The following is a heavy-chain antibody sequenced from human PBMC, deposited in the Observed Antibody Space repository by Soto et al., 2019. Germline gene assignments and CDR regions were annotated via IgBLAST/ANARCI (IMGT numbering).Heavy chain of an antibody. V-gene: IGHV4-4*02. CDR1: GGSISSSNW. CDR2: THHSGTT. D-gene: IGHD3-10*01. CDR3: AREGSGSSFFDY. Sequence: QVQLQESGPGLVKPSGTLSLTCDVSGGSISSSNWWSWVRQPPGKGLEWIGETHHSGTTNYNPSLKSRVTISVDKSKNQFSLKLSSVTAADTALYYCAREGSGSSFFDYWGQGTLVTVSS. J-gene: IGHJ4*02.